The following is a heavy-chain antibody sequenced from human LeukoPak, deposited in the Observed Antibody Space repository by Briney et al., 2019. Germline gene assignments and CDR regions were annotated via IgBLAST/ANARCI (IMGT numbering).Heavy chain of an antibody. V-gene: IGHV4-59*08. J-gene: IGHJ6*02. Sequence: PSETLSLTCTVSGGSISSYYWSWIRQPPGKGLEWIGYIYYSGSTNYNPSLKSRVTISVDTSKNQFSLKLSSVTAADTAVYYCARGYDYYGPGSYYDSYYYYYGMDVWGQGTTVTVSS. CDR3: ARGYDYYGPGSYYDSYYYYYGMDV. D-gene: IGHD3-10*01. CDR2: IYYSGST. CDR1: GGSISSYY.